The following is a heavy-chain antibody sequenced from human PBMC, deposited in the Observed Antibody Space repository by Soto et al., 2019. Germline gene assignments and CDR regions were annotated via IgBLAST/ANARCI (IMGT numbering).Heavy chain of an antibody. CDR3: ARAVGPQQQLDAFDI. J-gene: IGHJ3*02. V-gene: IGHV1-69*01. CDR1: GGTFSSYA. CDR2: IIPIFGTA. Sequence: QVQLVQSGAEVKKPGSSVKVSCKASGGTFSSYAISWVRQAPGQGLEWMGGIIPIFGTANYAQKFQGRVTITAEESTSTAYMERGSLRSEDTAVYFCARAVGPQQQLDAFDIWGQGTMVPVSS. D-gene: IGHD6-13*01.